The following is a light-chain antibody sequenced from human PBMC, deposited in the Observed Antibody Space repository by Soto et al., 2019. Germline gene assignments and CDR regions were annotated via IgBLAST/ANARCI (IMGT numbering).Light chain of an antibody. CDR1: QSLSSSQ. V-gene: IGKV3-20*01. CDR2: DAS. CDR3: QQYGSSPRT. J-gene: IGKJ1*01. Sequence: EIVLTQSPGTLSFSPGERATLSCRASQSLSSSQLAWYQQKPGQAPRLLIHDASSRATGISDRFTGSGSGTDFTLTITTLEPEDFAVYSCQQYGSSPRTFGLGTKV.